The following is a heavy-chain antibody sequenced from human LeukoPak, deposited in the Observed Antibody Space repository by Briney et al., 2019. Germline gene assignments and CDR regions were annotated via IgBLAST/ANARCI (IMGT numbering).Heavy chain of an antibody. Sequence: ASVKVSCKASRYTFSNTFIRWVRQAPGHGLEWMGVINPSGGYTTYAPKFQGRVSMTRDTSTSTVYMDLGGLRSEDTAVYYCARTDYGSGSYFDYWGQGTLVTVSS. V-gene: IGHV1-46*01. CDR3: ARTDYGSGSYFDY. J-gene: IGHJ4*02. CDR2: INPSGGYT. CDR1: RYTFSNTF. D-gene: IGHD3-10*01.